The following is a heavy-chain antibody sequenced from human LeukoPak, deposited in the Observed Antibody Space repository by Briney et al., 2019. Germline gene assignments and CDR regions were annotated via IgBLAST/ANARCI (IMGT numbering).Heavy chain of an antibody. V-gene: IGHV4-4*07. CDR3: ARDITMVRRNMDV. D-gene: IGHD3-10*01. Sequence: PSETLSLTCTVSGGSISSYYWSWIRQPAGKGLEWIGRIHSSGSTNYNPSLKSRVTISVDRSKNQFSLKLSSVTAADTAVYYCARDITMVRRNMDVWGKGTTVTVSS. J-gene: IGHJ6*03. CDR2: IHSSGST. CDR1: GGSISSYY.